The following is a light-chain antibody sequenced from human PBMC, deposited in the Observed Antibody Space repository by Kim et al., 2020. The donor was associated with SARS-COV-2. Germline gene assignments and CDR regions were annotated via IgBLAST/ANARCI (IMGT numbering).Light chain of an antibody. CDR3: QQYQTFWT. Sequence: SASVGDTVTITCRASQNINSWLAWYQQKPGKAPKLLIYKASDLQSGVPSRFSGSGSGRDFSLTITSLQADDFATYLCQQYQTFWTFGQGTKVDIK. CDR2: KAS. V-gene: IGKV1-5*03. CDR1: QNINSW. J-gene: IGKJ1*01.